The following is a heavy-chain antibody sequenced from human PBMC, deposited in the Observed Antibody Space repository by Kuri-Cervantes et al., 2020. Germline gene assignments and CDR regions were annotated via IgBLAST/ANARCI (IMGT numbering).Heavy chain of an antibody. CDR1: GYTFTGYY. CDR3: AITQQRNNAFDI. CDR2: INPNSGGT. D-gene: IGHD6-25*01. J-gene: IGHJ3*02. Sequence: ASVKVSCKASGYTFTGYYMHWVRQAPGQGLEWMGWINPNSGGTNYAQKFQGRVTITRDTSASTAYMELSSLRSEDTAVYYCAITQQRNNAFDIWGQGTMVTVSS. V-gene: IGHV1-2*02.